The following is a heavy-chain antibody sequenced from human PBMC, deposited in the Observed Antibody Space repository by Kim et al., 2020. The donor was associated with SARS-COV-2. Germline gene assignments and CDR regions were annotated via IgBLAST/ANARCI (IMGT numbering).Heavy chain of an antibody. Sequence: VKGRFTIPRDNSKNTLVLQMNSLRAEATAVYYCAKVREDYGDGKYAFDIWGQGTMVTVSS. D-gene: IGHD4-17*01. V-gene: IGHV3-23*01. CDR3: AKVREDYGDGKYAFDI. J-gene: IGHJ3*02.